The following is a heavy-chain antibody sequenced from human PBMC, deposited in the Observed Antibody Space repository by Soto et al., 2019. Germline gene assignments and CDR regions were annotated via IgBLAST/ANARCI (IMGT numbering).Heavy chain of an antibody. D-gene: IGHD2-15*01. Sequence: EVQLVESGGGLVQPGGSLRLSCAASGFTFSSYSMNWVRQAPGKGLEWVSYISSSSSTIYYADSVKGRFTISRDNAKNSLYLQMNSLRAEDTAVYYCARDGEDGYCSGGSCYFFRFDPWGQGTLVTVSS. J-gene: IGHJ5*02. CDR3: ARDGEDGYCSGGSCYFFRFDP. CDR1: GFTFSSYS. CDR2: ISSSSSTI. V-gene: IGHV3-48*01.